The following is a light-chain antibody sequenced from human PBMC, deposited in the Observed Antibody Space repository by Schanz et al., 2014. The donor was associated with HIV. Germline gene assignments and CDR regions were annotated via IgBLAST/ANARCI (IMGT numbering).Light chain of an antibody. Sequence: IVLTQSPGTLSLSPGETATLSCRASQSITYNYLAWYQQKPGQTPRLLIYGVSSRAACIPDRFSGSGSGTDFTLTINRLEPEDFAIYYCQQYDSSTWTFGPGTKVEI. V-gene: IGKV3-20*01. J-gene: IGKJ1*01. CDR2: GVS. CDR3: QQYDSSTWT. CDR1: QSITYNY.